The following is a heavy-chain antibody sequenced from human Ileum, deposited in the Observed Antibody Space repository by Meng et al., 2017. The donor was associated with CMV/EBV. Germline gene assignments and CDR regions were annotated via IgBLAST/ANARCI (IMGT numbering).Heavy chain of an antibody. CDR1: GFAVSSNY. Sequence: GESLKVSCAASGFAVSSNYMSWVRQAPGKGLEWVSVIYSGGSTYYGDSVKGRFTISRDTSNNTLYLQMNSLKAEDTAVYFCATGGKYCSGTSCYDYWGQGTLVTVSS. CDR2: IYSGGST. CDR3: ATGGKYCSGTSCYDY. V-gene: IGHV3-53*01. J-gene: IGHJ4*02. D-gene: IGHD2-2*01.